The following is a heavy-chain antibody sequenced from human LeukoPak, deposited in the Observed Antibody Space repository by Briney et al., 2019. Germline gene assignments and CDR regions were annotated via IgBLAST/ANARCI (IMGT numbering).Heavy chain of an antibody. V-gene: IGHV4-59*01. CDR3: ATDGGHWDFDH. J-gene: IGHJ4*02. D-gene: IGHD7-27*01. Sequence: SETLSLTCTVSGGSISSYYWSWIRQPPGKGLEWIGYIYYSGSTNYNPSLKSRVTISVDTSKNQFSLKLSSVTAADTAVYYCATDGGHWDFDHWGQGTLVTVSS. CDR2: IYYSGST. CDR1: GGSISSYY.